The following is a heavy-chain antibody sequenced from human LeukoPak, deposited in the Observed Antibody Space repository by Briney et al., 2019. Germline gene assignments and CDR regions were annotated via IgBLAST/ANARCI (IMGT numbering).Heavy chain of an antibody. CDR2: IKQDGSEK. V-gene: IGHV3-7*01. J-gene: IGHJ4*02. CDR1: GFTFSNSW. CDR3: ARGGAEYYDFWSGYLPFDY. D-gene: IGHD3-3*01. Sequence: GGSLRLSCAASGFTFSNSWMSWVRQAPGKGLEWVANIKQDGSEKYYVDSVKGRFTISRDNSKNTLYLQMNSLRAEDTAVYYCARGGAEYYDFWSGYLPFDYWGQGTLVTVSS.